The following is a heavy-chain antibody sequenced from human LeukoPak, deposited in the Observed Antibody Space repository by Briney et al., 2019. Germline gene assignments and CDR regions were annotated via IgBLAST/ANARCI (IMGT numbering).Heavy chain of an antibody. CDR3: ARRVDGDYSFDY. J-gene: IGHJ4*02. D-gene: IGHD4-17*01. Sequence: SETLSLTCTVSGGSISSGSYYWSWIRQPAGKGLEWIGRIYTSGSTNYNPSLKSRVTISVDTSKNQFSLKLSSVTAADTAVYYCARRVDGDYSFDYWGQGTLVTVSS. CDR2: IYTSGST. V-gene: IGHV4-61*02. CDR1: GGSISSGSYY.